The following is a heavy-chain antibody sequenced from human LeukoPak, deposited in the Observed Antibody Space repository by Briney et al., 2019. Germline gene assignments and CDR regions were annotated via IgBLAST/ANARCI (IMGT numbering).Heavy chain of an antibody. D-gene: IGHD3-10*01. Sequence: PGGSLRLSCAASGFTFSSYAMSWVRQAPGKGLEWVSAISGSGGSTYYADSVKGRFTISRDNSKNTLYLQMNSLRAEDTAVYYCAKYYCGSGSYLVDYWGQGTLVTVSS. CDR1: GFTFSSYA. CDR2: ISGSGGST. J-gene: IGHJ4*02. V-gene: IGHV3-23*01. CDR3: AKYYCGSGSYLVDY.